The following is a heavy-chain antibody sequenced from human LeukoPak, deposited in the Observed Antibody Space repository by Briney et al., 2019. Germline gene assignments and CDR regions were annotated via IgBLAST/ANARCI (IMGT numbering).Heavy chain of an antibody. V-gene: IGHV4-34*01. D-gene: IGHD3-10*01. J-gene: IGHJ6*02. CDR3: ARDRVSMVRGVRNYYGMDV. CDR1: GGSFSGDF. Sequence: SETLSLTCAVYGGSFSGDFWTWIRQPPGEGLEWIGEINQSGSTNYNPSLKSRVTISVDTSKNRFSLKVSSVTAADTAVYYCARDRVSMVRGVRNYYGMDVWGQGTTVTVSS. CDR2: INQSGST.